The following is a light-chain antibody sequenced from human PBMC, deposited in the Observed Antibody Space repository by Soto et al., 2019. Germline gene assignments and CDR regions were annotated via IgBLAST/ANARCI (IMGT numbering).Light chain of an antibody. CDR3: QHRSNWPPT. V-gene: IGKV3-11*01. J-gene: IGKJ2*01. CDR2: DAS. Sequence: EIVLTQSPATLSLSPGERATLSCRASQSVASYLAWYQQKPGQAPRLLSNDASNRATGIPARFSGSGSGTDFTLTISSLEPEDFAVYYCQHRSNWPPTFGQGTKLEIK. CDR1: QSVASY.